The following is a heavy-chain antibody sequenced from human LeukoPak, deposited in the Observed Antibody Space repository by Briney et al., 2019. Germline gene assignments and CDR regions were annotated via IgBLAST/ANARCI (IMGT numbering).Heavy chain of an antibody. D-gene: IGHD6-13*01. CDR1: GFTFSSYW. Sequence: ESGGSLRLSCAASGFTFSSYWMSWVRQAPGKGLEWVANIKQDGSEKYYVDSVKGRFTISRDNAKNSLYLQMNSLRAEDTAVYYCARLLGAAAGNNWFDPWGQGTLVTVSS. V-gene: IGHV3-7*01. CDR3: ARLLGAAAGNNWFDP. J-gene: IGHJ5*02. CDR2: IKQDGSEK.